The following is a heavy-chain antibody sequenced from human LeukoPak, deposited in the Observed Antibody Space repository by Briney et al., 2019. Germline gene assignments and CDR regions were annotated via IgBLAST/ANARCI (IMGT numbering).Heavy chain of an antibody. J-gene: IGHJ2*01. CDR3: AKDGLRFLEWYLGYFDL. Sequence: GGSLRLSCAASGFTFSSYAMSWVRQTPGKELEWVSSISGSGGSTNYADSVTGRFTISRGNSNNTLYLQMNSLRADDTAVYYCAKDGLRFLEWYLGYFDLWGRGTLVTVSS. CDR1: GFTFSSYA. V-gene: IGHV3-23*01. CDR2: ISGSGGST. D-gene: IGHD3-3*01.